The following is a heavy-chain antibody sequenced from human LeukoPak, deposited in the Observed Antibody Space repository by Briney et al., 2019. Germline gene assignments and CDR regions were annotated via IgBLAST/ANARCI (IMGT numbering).Heavy chain of an antibody. CDR2: IYSGGST. D-gene: IGHD1-1*01. J-gene: IGHJ4*02. CDR3: ARGIGRTTGTTDY. CDR1: GFTVSSNY. V-gene: IGHV3-53*01. Sequence: GGSLRLSCAASGFTVSSNYMSWVRQAPGKGLEWVSVIYSGGSTYYADSVKGRFTISRDNSKNTLYLQMNSLRAEDTAVYYCARGIGRTTGTTDYWGQGTLVTVSS.